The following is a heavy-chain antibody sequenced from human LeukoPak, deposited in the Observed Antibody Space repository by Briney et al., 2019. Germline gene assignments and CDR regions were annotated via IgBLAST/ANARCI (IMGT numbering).Heavy chain of an antibody. D-gene: IGHD1-26*01. CDR2: INPNSGGT. V-gene: IGHV1-2*02. J-gene: IGHJ6*03. CDR3: ARDGATTGRGYYYYIDV. CDR1: GYTFTGYY. Sequence: ASVKVSCKASGYTFTGYYMHWVRQAPGQGLEWMGWINPNSGGTYYAQKFQGRVTMTRDTSISTAYMELSRLRSDDTAVYYCARDGATTGRGYYYYIDVWGKGTTVTVSS.